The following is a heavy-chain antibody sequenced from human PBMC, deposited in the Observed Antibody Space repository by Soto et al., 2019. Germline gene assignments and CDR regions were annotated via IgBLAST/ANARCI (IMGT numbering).Heavy chain of an antibody. V-gene: IGHV1-69*01. CDR1: GGTFSSYA. D-gene: IGHD6-13*01. CDR3: ARDGGAAAGLIYYYGMDV. CDR2: IIPIFGTA. Sequence: QVQLVQSGAEVKKPGSSVKVSCKASGGTFSSYAISWVRQAPGQGLEWMGGIIPIFGTANYAQKFQGRVTITADESTSTAYMELSSLRSEDTAVYYCARDGGAAAGLIYYYGMDVWGQGTTVTVSS. J-gene: IGHJ6*02.